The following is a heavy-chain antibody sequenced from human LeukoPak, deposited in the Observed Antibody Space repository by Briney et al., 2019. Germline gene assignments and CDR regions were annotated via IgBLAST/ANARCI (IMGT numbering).Heavy chain of an antibody. CDR1: GGSISSYY. J-gene: IGHJ6*02. CDR3: ARRLFGYYYGMDV. CDR2: IYHSGST. Sequence: SETLSLTCTVSGGSISSYYWSWIRQPPGKGLEWIGEIYHSGSTNYNPSLKSRVTISVDKSKNQFSLKLSSVTAADTAVYYCARRLFGYYYGMDVWGQGTTVTVSS. V-gene: IGHV4-59*12. D-gene: IGHD3-10*02.